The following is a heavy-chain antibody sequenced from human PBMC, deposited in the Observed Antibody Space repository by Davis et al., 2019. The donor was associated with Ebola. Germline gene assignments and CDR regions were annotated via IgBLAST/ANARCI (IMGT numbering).Heavy chain of an antibody. CDR2: VHSSGTT. Sequence: PSETLSLTCVVSGDSVGNPTYYWGWIRQLPGMGLDWIGTVHSSGTTHYNSTLKSRVITSMDTSKNQFSLMMNSVTAADTDVYYCARIYAAPYSSTVHYFNFWGQGRLVTVSS. V-gene: IGHV4-39*01. CDR1: GDSVGNPTYY. J-gene: IGHJ4*02. D-gene: IGHD2-2*01. CDR3: ARIYAAPYSSTVHYFNF.